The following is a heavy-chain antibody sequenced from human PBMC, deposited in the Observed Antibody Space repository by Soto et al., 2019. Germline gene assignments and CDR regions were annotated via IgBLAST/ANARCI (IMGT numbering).Heavy chain of an antibody. CDR1: GFNFSSYG. V-gene: IGHV3-33*01. CDR2: IWYDGSNK. D-gene: IGHD3-10*01. Sequence: QVQLVESGGGVVQPGRSLRLSCAASGFNFSSYGMHWVRQAPGKGLEWVAVIWYDGSNKYYADSVKGRFTISRDNSKNTLYLQMNSLRAEDTAVYYCARDREDGSGSYWGQGTLVTVSS. CDR3: ARDREDGSGSY. J-gene: IGHJ4*02.